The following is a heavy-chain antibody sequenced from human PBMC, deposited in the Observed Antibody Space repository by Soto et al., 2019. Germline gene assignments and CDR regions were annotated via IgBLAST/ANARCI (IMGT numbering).Heavy chain of an antibody. D-gene: IGHD5-12*01. CDR1: GGSISSSSYY. CDR2: IYYSGST. CDR3: ASLPGRGWLRFRNWFDP. J-gene: IGHJ5*02. V-gene: IGHV4-39*01. Sequence: PSETLSLTWTVSGGSISSSSYYCGWIRQPPGKGLEWIGSIYYSGSTYYNPSLKSRVTISVDTSKNQFSLKLSSVTAADTAVYYCASLPGRGWLRFRNWFDPWGQGTLVTVSS.